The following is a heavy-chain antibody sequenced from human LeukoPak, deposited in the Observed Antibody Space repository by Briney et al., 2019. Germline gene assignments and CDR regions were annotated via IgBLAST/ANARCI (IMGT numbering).Heavy chain of an antibody. J-gene: IGHJ6*03. D-gene: IGHD1-26*01. V-gene: IGHV3-30*04. CDR2: ISYDGSNK. Sequence: GRSLRLSCAASGFTFSSYAMHWVRQAPGKGLEWVAVISYDGSNKYYADSVKGRFTISRDNSKNTLYLQMNSLRAEDTAVYYCARDPTTYYYYMDVWGKGTTVTVSS. CDR1: GFTFSSYA. CDR3: ARDPTTYYYYMDV.